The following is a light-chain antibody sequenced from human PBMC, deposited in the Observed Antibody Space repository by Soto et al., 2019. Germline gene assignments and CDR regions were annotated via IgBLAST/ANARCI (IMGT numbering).Light chain of an antibody. CDR3: QQYGRSPWT. CDR1: QSLDRNS. J-gene: IGKJ1*01. Sequence: SLLTQSPGTPSLSPRESATLSCSASQSLDRNSLAWYQQKPGQPPRLLIHGASRRAAGIPDRFSGSGSGTDFALTITRLEAADFAVYYCQQYGRSPWTFGQGTKVDIK. V-gene: IGKV3-20*01. CDR2: GAS.